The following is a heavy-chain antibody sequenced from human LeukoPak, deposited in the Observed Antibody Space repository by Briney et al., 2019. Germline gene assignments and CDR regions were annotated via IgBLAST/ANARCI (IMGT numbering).Heavy chain of an antibody. V-gene: IGHV4-34*12. CDR2: IIHRGST. CDR3: ARGAPGY. CDR1: GGSFSSYP. J-gene: IGHJ4*02. Sequence: PSETLSLTCAVYGGSFSSYPWTWIRQPPGKGLEWIGQIIHRGSTKYNPSLNGRVTMSVDTSKNQFSLKLTSVTAADTAVYYCARGAPGYWGQGTLVTVSS. D-gene: IGHD4/OR15-4a*01.